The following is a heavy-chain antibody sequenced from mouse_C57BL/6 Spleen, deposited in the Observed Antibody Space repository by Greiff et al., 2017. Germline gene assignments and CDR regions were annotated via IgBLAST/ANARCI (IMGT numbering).Heavy chain of an antibody. J-gene: IGHJ2*01. Sequence: EVQRVESGGGLVKPGGSLKLSCAASGFTFSDYGMLWVRQAPEKGLEWVAYISSGSSTIYSADTVKGRFTISRDNAKNTLFLQMTGLKSEDTAMYYCARDVISDYGYPDDWGQGATLTVSS. CDR2: ISSGSSTI. CDR1: GFTFSDYG. V-gene: IGHV5-17*01. D-gene: IGHD2-2*01. CDR3: ARDVISDYGYPDD.